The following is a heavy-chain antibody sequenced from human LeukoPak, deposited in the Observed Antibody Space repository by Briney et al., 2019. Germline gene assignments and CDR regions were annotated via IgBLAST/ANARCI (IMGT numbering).Heavy chain of an antibody. J-gene: IGHJ6*02. D-gene: IGHD1-1*01. Sequence: PSETLSLTCAVYGGSFSGYYWSWIRQPPGKGLEWIGEINHSGSTNYNPSLKSRVSISVDTSKNQFSLKLSSVTAADTAVYYCARVELERLIYHYYYGMDVWGQGTTVTVSS. CDR1: GGSFSGYY. CDR2: INHSGST. V-gene: IGHV4-34*01. CDR3: ARVELERLIYHYYYGMDV.